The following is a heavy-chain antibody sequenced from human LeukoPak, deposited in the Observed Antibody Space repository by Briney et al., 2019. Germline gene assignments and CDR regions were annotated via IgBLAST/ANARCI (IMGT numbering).Heavy chain of an antibody. CDR1: GFTFSSYE. CDR3: ARQYSSGWYRWYYMDV. Sequence: GGSLRLSCAASGFTFSSYEMNWVRQAPGKGLEWVSYISSSGSTIYYADSVKGRFTISRDNAKNSLYLQMNSLRAEDTAVYYCARQYSSGWYRWYYMDVWGKGTTVTVSS. V-gene: IGHV3-48*03. D-gene: IGHD6-19*01. CDR2: ISSSGSTI. J-gene: IGHJ6*03.